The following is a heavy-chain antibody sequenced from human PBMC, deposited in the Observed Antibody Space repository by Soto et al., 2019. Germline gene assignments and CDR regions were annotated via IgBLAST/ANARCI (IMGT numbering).Heavy chain of an antibody. CDR1: GYTFTIYG. D-gene: IGHD6-19*01. V-gene: IGHV1-18*04. Sequence: ASVKVSCKASGYTFTIYGIGWVLQSPLQGLEWMGCISAYNGNTNYAQKLQGRVTMTTDTSTSTAYMELRSLRSDDTAVYYCARDLYSSGWYGWFDPWGQGTLVTVSS. CDR3: ARDLYSSGWYGWFDP. J-gene: IGHJ5*02. CDR2: ISAYNGNT.